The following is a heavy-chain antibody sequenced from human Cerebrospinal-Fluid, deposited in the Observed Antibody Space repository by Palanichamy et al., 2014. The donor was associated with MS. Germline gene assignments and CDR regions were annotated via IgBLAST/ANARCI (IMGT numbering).Heavy chain of an antibody. D-gene: IGHD2-8*01. Sequence: EVQLVQSGAEVKKPGATVKISCKVPGYTITDYYMHWVQQAPGKGLEWMGLIDPKDGETIYAEKFQGRVTMTADTSTDTFQMELSSLRSEDTAVYYCATVRAIVLNGFDIWGQGTMVTVST. CDR1: GYTITDYY. CDR2: IDPKDGET. CDR3: ATVRAIVLNGFDI. J-gene: IGHJ3*02. V-gene: IGHV1-69-2*01.